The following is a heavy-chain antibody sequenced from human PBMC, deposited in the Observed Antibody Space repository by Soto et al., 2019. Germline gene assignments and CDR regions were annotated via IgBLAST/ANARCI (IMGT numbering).Heavy chain of an antibody. CDR2: IYPGDSDT. Sequence: GESLKISCKGSGYSFTSYWIGWVRQMPGKGLEWMGIIYPGDSDTRYSPSSQGQVTISADKSISTAYLQWSSLKASDTAMYYCARQGGGYCSSTSCYWDDAFDIWGQGTMVTVSS. CDR3: ARQGGGYCSSTSCYWDDAFDI. J-gene: IGHJ3*02. CDR1: GYSFTSYW. V-gene: IGHV5-51*01. D-gene: IGHD2-2*01.